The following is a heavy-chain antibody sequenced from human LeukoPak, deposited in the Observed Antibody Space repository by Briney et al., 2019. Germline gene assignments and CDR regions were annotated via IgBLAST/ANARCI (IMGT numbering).Heavy chain of an antibody. D-gene: IGHD5-18*01. Sequence: GESLKISCQASGYNFIGYWIGWVRQMPGKGLEWMGIIYPNDSKTKYSPSFQGQVTISADKSISTAYLQWSSLKASDTAMYYCARRVRARTAMVTPDAFDIWGQGTMVTVSS. J-gene: IGHJ3*02. V-gene: IGHV5-51*01. CDR1: GYNFIGYW. CDR2: IYPNDSKT. CDR3: ARRVRARTAMVTPDAFDI.